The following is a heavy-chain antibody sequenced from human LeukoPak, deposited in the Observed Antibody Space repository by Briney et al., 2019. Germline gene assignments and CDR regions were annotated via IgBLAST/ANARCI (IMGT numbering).Heavy chain of an antibody. CDR2: ISVSGNT. CDR1: GFTLSSYA. D-gene: IGHD3-10*02. Sequence: GGSLRLSCAASGFTLSSYAMSWVRQGPGKGLEWVSAISVSGNTYHADSVKGRFTISRDNAKNSLHLQMNSLRAEDTAVYYCAELGITMIGGVWGKGTTVTISS. V-gene: IGHV3-23*01. CDR3: AELGITMIGGV. J-gene: IGHJ6*04.